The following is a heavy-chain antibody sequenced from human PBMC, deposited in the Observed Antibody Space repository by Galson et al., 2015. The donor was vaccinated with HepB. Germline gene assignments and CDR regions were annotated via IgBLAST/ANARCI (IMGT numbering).Heavy chain of an antibody. CDR1: GYTFTRNG. CDR3: ARDVRYAFEM. D-gene: IGHD3-10*02. V-gene: IGHV1-18*01. Sequence: SVKVSCKASGYTFTRNGISWVRQAPGQGLEWMGWIIANSGNTNYAQKFQGRVTMTTETSTSTAYMELRSLTSGDTAVYYCARDVRYAFEMWGQGTMVTVS. J-gene: IGHJ3*02. CDR2: IIANSGNT.